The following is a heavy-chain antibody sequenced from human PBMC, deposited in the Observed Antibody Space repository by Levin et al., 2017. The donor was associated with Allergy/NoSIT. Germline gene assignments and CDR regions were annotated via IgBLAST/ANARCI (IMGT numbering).Heavy chain of an antibody. CDR2: ILPGTGDT. D-gene: IGHD3-3*01. CDR1: GYNFIGYY. Sequence: PVASVKVSCKTSGYNFIGYYVNWVRQAPGQGLEWMGGILPGTGDTTYAQKFRGRISMTTNTTSRTAYMELTGLRSDDTALYFCVRWLIGVYDNWGQGTQVSVSS. CDR3: VRWLIGVYDN. J-gene: IGHJ4*02. V-gene: IGHV1-2*02.